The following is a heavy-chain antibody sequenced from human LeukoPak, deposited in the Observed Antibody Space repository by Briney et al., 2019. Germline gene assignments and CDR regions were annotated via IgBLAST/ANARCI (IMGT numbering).Heavy chain of an antibody. CDR2: IYYSGST. J-gene: IGHJ6*02. V-gene: IGHV4-59*12. D-gene: IGHD2-15*01. Sequence: SETLSLTCTVSGGSISSYYWSWIRQPPGKGLEWIGYIYYSGSTNYNSSLKSRVTISVDTSKNQFSLKLSSVTAADTAVYYCARGVRYCSGGSCSEDYYGMDVWGQGTTVTVSS. CDR1: GGSISSYY. CDR3: ARGVRYCSGGSCSEDYYGMDV.